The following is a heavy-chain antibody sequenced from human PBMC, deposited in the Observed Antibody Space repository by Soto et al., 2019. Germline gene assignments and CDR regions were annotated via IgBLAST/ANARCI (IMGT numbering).Heavy chain of an antibody. CDR3: GRGRSGQIVVFY. J-gene: IGHJ4*02. CDR2: IGPESGAT. D-gene: IGHD1-26*01. CDR1: GYTFTGHY. Sequence: ASVKVSCKASGYTFTGHYIHWVRQAPEQGPEWMGEIGPESGATRYAQKFQGRVTMTRDTSITTVYMELKNLSPDDTAVYYCGRGRSGQIVVFYWGQGTPVSVSS. V-gene: IGHV1-2*02.